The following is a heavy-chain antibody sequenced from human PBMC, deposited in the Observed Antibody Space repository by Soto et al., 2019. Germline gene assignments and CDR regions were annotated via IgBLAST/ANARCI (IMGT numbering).Heavy chain of an antibody. CDR1: GYTLTELS. CDR3: ATGFSATVVTPLDY. CDR2: FDPEDGET. D-gene: IGHD4-17*01. Sequence: ASVKVSCKVSGYTLTELSMHWVRQAPGKGLEWMGGFDPEDGETIYAQKFQGRVTMTEDTSTDTAYMELSSLRSEDTAVYYCATGFSATVVTPLDYWGQGTLVTVSS. V-gene: IGHV1-24*01. J-gene: IGHJ4*02.